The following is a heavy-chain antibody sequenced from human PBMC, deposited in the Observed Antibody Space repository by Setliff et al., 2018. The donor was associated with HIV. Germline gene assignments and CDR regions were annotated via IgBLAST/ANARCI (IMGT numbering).Heavy chain of an antibody. J-gene: IGHJ3*02. CDR3: ARRDGRSMNAFEI. V-gene: IGHV5-51*01. CDR2: IYPEDSNI. CDR1: DYTFTTYW. D-gene: IGHD6-13*01. Sequence: GESLKISCKAVDYTFTTYWISWVRQMPGEGLEWMGIIYPEDSNIKYNPSFQNQVTISADKSISTAYLQVHNLKASDTATYYCARRDGRSMNAFEIWGPGTMVTVSS.